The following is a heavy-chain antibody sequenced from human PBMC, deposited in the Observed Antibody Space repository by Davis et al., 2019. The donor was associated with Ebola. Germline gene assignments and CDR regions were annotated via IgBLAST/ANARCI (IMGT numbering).Heavy chain of an antibody. CDR2: ISWNSGSI. J-gene: IGHJ6*02. CDR3: ARELRCSSTSCFLYYYYGMDV. D-gene: IGHD2-2*01. Sequence: SLKISCAASGFTFDDYAMHWVRQAPGKGLEWVSGISWNSGSIGYADSVKGRFTISRDNAKNSLYLQMNSLRAEDTAVYYCARELRCSSTSCFLYYYYGMDVWGQGTTVTVSS. V-gene: IGHV3-9*01. CDR1: GFTFDDYA.